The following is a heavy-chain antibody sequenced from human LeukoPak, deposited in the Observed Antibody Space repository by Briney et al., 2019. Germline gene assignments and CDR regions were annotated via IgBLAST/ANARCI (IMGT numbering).Heavy chain of an antibody. D-gene: IGHD4-17*01. V-gene: IGHV3-20*04. CDR1: GFSYDDYG. CDR2: VNWNGNSP. J-gene: IGHJ4*02. CDR3: ARGLRPSDS. Sequence: GGSLRLSCRASGFSYDDYGMSWVRQAPGKGLEFVSGVNWNGNSPVYADSVKGRFTISRDNTRSSLYLQMKSLRAEDTALYYCARGLRPSDSWGQGTLVIVSS.